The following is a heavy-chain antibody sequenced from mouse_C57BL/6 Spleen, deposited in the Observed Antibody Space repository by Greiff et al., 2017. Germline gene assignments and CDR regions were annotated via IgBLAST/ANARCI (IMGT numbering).Heavy chain of an antibody. J-gene: IGHJ4*01. V-gene: IGHV1-15*01. D-gene: IGHD1-1*01. CDR2: IDPETGGT. Sequence: VHLVESGAELVRPGASVTLSCKASGYTFTDYEMHWVKQTPVHGLEWIGAIDPETGGTAYNQKFKGKAILTADKSSSTAYMQLRSLTSEDSAVXECTRYYGSSYYSLDYWGQGTSVTVSA. CDR3: TRYYGSSYYSLDY. CDR1: GYTFTDYE.